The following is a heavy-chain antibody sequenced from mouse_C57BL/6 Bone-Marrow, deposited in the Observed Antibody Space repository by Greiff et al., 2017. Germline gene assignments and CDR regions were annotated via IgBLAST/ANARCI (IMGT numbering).Heavy chain of an antibody. CDR1: GYTFTSYG. D-gene: IGHD1-1*01. CDR2: IYPRSGNT. J-gene: IGHJ1*03. Sequence: QVQLQQSGAELARPGASVKLSCKASGYTFTSYGISWVKQRTGQGLEWIGEIYPRSGNTYYNEKFKGKATLTADKSSSTAYMELRSLTSEDSAVYFCARGLRYRDWYFDVWGTGTTVTVSS. CDR3: ARGLRYRDWYFDV. V-gene: IGHV1-81*01.